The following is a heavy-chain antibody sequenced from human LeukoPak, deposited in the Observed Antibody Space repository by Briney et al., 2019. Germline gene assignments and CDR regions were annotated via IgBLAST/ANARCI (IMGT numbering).Heavy chain of an antibody. CDR2: ISGSGGST. D-gene: IGHD3-3*01. J-gene: IGHJ4*02. CDR3: AKPQYYDFWSGYYPFDY. Sequence: PGGSLRLSCAASGFTFSSYAMSWVRQAPGKGLEWVSAISGSGGSTYYADSVKGRFTISRDNSKNTLYLQMNSLRAEDTAVYYCAKPQYYDFWSGYYPFDYWGQGTLVTVSP. V-gene: IGHV3-23*01. CDR1: GFTFSSYA.